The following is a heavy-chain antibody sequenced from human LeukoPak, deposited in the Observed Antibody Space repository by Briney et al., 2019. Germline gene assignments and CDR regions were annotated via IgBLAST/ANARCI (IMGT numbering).Heavy chain of an antibody. J-gene: IGHJ6*03. CDR3: AKVGSMVRGVITYYYYYMDV. V-gene: IGHV3-30*04. CDR2: ISYDGGKK. D-gene: IGHD3-10*01. CDR1: GFTFSSYA. Sequence: GGSLRLSCAASGFTFSSYAIYWVRQAPGKGLECVTFISYDGGKKDYADSVKGRFTISRDNSKNTLYLQMSSLRAEDTAVYYCAKVGSMVRGVITYYYYYMDVWGKGTTVTISS.